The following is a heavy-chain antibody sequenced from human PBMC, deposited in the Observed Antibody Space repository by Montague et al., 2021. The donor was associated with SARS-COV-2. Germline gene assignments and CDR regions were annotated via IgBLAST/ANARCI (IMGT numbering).Heavy chain of an antibody. CDR2: IYSGGSST. Sequence: SLRLSCAASGFTFISYAMSWVRQAPGKGLDWFSVIYSGGSSTYYADSVKGRFTISRDNSKNTLYLQMNSLRAEDTAVYYCAKDGEFDPWGQGTLVTVSS. V-gene: IGHV3-23*03. CDR3: AKDGEFDP. D-gene: IGHD7-27*01. J-gene: IGHJ5*02. CDR1: GFTFISYA.